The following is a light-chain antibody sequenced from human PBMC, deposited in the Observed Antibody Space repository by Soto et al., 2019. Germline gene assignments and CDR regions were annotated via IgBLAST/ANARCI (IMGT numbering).Light chain of an antibody. CDR1: SSNIGPGYD. CDR2: SNT. J-gene: IGLJ1*01. CDR3: QSYDSSLSGSV. Sequence: QSVLTQPPSVAGSPGQGGTISCTWISSNIGPGYDVHWYQHLPGTAPKLLIYSNTNRPSGVPDRFSGSRSGTSASLAITGLQAEDEADYYCQSYDSSLSGSVFGTGTKVTVL. V-gene: IGLV1-40*01.